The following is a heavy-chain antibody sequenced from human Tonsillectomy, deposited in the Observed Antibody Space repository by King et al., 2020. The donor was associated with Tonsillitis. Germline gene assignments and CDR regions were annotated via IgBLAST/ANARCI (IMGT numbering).Heavy chain of an antibody. CDR3: ARGLDRYGSGSYHSI. D-gene: IGHD3-10*01. Sequence: QVQLQQWGAGLLKPSETLSLTCAVYGGSFSGYYWSWIRQPPGKGLEWIGEINHSGSTNYNPSLKSRVTISVDTSKNQFSLKLSSLTAADTAVYYCARGLDRYGSGSYHSIWGQGTLVTVSS. CDR1: GGSFSGYY. J-gene: IGHJ4*02. CDR2: INHSGST. V-gene: IGHV4-34*01.